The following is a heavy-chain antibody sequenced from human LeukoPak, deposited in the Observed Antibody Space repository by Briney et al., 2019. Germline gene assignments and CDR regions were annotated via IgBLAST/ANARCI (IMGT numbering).Heavy chain of an antibody. J-gene: IGHJ4*02. CDR3: ARDSGSYYAFDY. D-gene: IGHD1-26*01. V-gene: IGHV3-13*04. CDR1: GFTFSSYD. CDR2: IGTAGDT. Sequence: PGGSLRLSCAASGFTFSSYDMHWVRQATGKGLEWVSAIGTAGDTYYPGSVKGRFTISRENAKNSLYLQMNSLRAGDTAVYYCARDSGSYYAFDYWGQGTLVTVSS.